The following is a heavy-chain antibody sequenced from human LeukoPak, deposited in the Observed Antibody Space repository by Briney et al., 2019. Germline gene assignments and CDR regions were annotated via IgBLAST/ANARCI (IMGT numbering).Heavy chain of an antibody. CDR2: ISSTSSYI. J-gene: IGHJ4*02. CDR1: GFTFSSYF. CDR3: ARGLCGGDCYSD. V-gene: IGHV3-21*01. Sequence: GGSLILSCAASGFTFSSYFMNWVRQAPGKGLEWVSAISSTSSYIYYADSVKGRFTISRDNAKNSLYLQMNSLRAEDTAAYYCARGLCGGDCYSDWGQGTLVTVSS. D-gene: IGHD2-21*02.